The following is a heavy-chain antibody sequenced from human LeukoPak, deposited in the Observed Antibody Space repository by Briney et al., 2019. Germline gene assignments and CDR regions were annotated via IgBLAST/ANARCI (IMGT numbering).Heavy chain of an antibody. D-gene: IGHD1-26*01. V-gene: IGHV1-2*02. CDR3: ARGKVGATQPGSY. Sequence: ASVKVSSKASGYTFTGYYMHWVRQAPGQGLEWMGWINPNSGGTNYAQKFQGRVTMARDTSISTAYMELSRLRSDDTAVYYCARGKVGATQPGSYWGQGTLVTVSS. J-gene: IGHJ4*02. CDR1: GYTFTGYY. CDR2: INPNSGGT.